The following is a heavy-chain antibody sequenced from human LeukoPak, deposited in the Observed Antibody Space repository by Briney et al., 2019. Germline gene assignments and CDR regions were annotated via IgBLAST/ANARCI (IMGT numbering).Heavy chain of an antibody. CDR2: INPNSGGT. D-gene: IGHD6-13*01. J-gene: IGHJ5*02. CDR1: GYTFTGYY. Sequence: GASVKVSCKASGYTFTGYYMHWVRQAPGQGLEWMGWINPNSGGTNYAQKFQGRVTMTRDTSISTAYMELSRLRSDDTAVYYCARERKYCSSFSWFDPWGQGTLVTVSS. V-gene: IGHV1-2*02. CDR3: ARERKYCSSFSWFDP.